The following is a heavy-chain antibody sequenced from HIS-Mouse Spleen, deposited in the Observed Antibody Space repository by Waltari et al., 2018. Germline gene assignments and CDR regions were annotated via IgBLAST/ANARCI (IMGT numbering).Heavy chain of an antibody. V-gene: IGHV4-39*07. CDR2: SYYSGCT. CDR3: AREIPYSSSWYDWYFDL. CDR1: GGSISSSSYY. D-gene: IGHD6-13*01. Sequence: QLQLQESGPGLVKPSETLSLTCTVSGGSISSSSYYWGWIRQPPGKGLEWIGSSYYSGCTDYNPSRNSRVTISVDTSKNQFSLKLSSVTAADTAVYYCAREIPYSSSWYDWYFDLWGRGTLVTVSS. J-gene: IGHJ2*01.